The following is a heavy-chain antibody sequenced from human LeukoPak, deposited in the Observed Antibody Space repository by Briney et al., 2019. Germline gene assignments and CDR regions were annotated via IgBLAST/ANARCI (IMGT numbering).Heavy chain of an antibody. V-gene: IGHV3-21*01. Sequence: PGGPLRLSCAASGFTFSSFSMNWVRQAPGEGVEWVSSISSSSSYIYYADSVKGRFTISRDNAKNSLYLQMNSLRAEDTAVYYCAREGGYYDSSGYYDYWGQGTLVTVSS. D-gene: IGHD3-22*01. CDR3: AREGGYYDSSGYYDY. CDR2: ISSSSSYI. J-gene: IGHJ4*02. CDR1: GFTFSSFS.